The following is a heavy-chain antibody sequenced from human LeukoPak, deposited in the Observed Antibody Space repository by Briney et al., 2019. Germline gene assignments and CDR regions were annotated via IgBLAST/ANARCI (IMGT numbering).Heavy chain of an antibody. J-gene: IGHJ4*02. CDR3: ARDVATTGLYTFDY. CDR1: GDTVSSINGA. D-gene: IGHD6-19*01. Sequence: SQTLSLTCSISGDTVSSINGAWNCVRQSPSRGLEWLGRTYYRSKWYSDYAVPIQGRISINPDTSKNQFTLHLFSVTPDDTAVYYCARDVATTGLYTFDYWGQGTRVTVSS. CDR2: TYYRSKWYS. V-gene: IGHV6-1*01.